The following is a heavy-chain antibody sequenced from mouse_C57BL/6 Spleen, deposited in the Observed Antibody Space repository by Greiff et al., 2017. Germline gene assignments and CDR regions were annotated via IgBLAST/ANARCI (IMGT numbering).Heavy chain of an antibody. CDR3: AREWGAGVYFDY. V-gene: IGHV1-64*01. D-gene: IGHD1-3*01. CDR2: IHPNSGST. J-gene: IGHJ2*01. CDR1: GYTFTSYW. Sequence: VQLQQPGAELVKPGASVKLSCKASGYTFTSYWMHWVMQRPGQGLEWIGMIHPNSGSTNYNEKFKSKATLTVDKSSSTAYMQLSSLTSEDSAVYYCAREWGAGVYFDYWGQGTTLTVSS.